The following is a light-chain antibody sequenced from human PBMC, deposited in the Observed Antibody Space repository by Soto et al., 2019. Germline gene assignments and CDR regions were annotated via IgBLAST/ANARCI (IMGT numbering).Light chain of an antibody. CDR1: SSDVGGYNY. J-gene: IGLJ3*02. Sequence: QSALTQPRSVSGSPGQSVTISCTGTSSDVGGYNYVSWYQQHPGKAPKLMIYDVSKRPSGVPDRFSGSKSGNTASLTISGLQAEDEADYYCCSYAGSFWVFGGWTKLTVL. CDR2: DVS. V-gene: IGLV2-11*01. CDR3: CSYAGSFWV.